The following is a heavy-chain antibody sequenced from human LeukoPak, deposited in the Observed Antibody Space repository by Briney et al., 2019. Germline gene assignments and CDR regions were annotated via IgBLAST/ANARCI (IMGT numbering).Heavy chain of an antibody. V-gene: IGHV3-30*18. J-gene: IGHJ4*02. D-gene: IGHD1-1*01. CDR1: GXTFSSYG. CDR3: AKDSNLEYFDY. CDR2: ISYDGSNK. Sequence: PGGSLRLSCAASGXTFSSYGMHWVRQAPGKGREWVEVISYDGSNKYYADSVKGRFTISRDNSKNTLYLQMNSLRAEDTAVYYCAKDSNLEYFDYWGQGILVTVSS.